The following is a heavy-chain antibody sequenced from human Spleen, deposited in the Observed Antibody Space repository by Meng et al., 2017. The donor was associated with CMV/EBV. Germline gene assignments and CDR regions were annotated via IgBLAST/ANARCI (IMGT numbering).Heavy chain of an antibody. Sequence: YSCTGYYIHWVRQAPGRGLEWMGWINPSTGATNVAQKFQGRVTMATDTSISTAYMKLTRLTSDDTAVYYCAGYCSGGSCYAWEFDYWGQGTLVTVSS. V-gene: IGHV1-2*02. D-gene: IGHD2-15*01. J-gene: IGHJ4*02. CDR2: INPSTGAT. CDR3: AGYCSGGSCYAWEFDY. CDR1: YSCTGYY.